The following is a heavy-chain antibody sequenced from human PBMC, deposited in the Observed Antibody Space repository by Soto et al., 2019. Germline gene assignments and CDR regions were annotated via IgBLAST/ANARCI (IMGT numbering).Heavy chain of an antibody. Sequence: GGSLRLSCAASGFTFSSYSMNWVRQAPGKGLEWVSSISSSSSYIYYADSVKGRFTISRDNAKNSLYLQMNSLRAEDTAVYYCARVGGIAVAGTVWYYGMDVWGQGTTVTVSS. CDR3: ARVGGIAVAGTVWYYGMDV. CDR2: ISSSSSYI. V-gene: IGHV3-21*01. CDR1: GFTFSSYS. J-gene: IGHJ6*02. D-gene: IGHD6-19*01.